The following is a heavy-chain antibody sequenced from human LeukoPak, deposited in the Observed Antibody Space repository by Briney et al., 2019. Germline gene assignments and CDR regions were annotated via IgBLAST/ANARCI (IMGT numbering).Heavy chain of an antibody. CDR1: GYTFTSYG. D-gene: IGHD1-20*01. Sequence: ASVKVSCKASGYTFTSYGISWVRQPPGQGLEWMGWISAYNGNTNYAQKLQGRVTMTTDTSTSTAYMELRSLRSDDTAVYYCARDSSGITGTTPQGDDYWGKGTLVTVSS. CDR3: ARDSSGITGTTPQGDDY. CDR2: ISAYNGNT. V-gene: IGHV1-18*01. J-gene: IGHJ4*02.